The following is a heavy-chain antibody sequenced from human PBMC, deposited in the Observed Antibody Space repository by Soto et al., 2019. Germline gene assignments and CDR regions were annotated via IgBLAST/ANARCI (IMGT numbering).Heavy chain of an antibody. CDR1: GGAISSGGYF. CDR2: IYYSGRT. Sequence: QVQLQESGPGLVKASQTVSLTCTVSGGAISSGGYFWGWIRQHPGRGLEWIGNIYYSGRTYYNPSLTSRLTLSVDTSKNQSSLILTSVTAADTAVYYCARFAKEENPKVGSYYWFDNWGRGALVTVSS. CDR3: ARFAKEENPKVGSYYWFDN. D-gene: IGHD2-8*01. J-gene: IGHJ4*02. V-gene: IGHV4-31*03.